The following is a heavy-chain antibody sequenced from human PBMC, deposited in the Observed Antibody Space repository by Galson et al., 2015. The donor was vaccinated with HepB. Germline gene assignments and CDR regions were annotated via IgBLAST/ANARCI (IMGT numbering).Heavy chain of an antibody. CDR2: ISGGGDGT. CDR3: ARDRGGVYDY. J-gene: IGHJ4*02. V-gene: IGHV3-23*01. D-gene: IGHD3-10*01. Sequence: SLRLSCAASGFTFSSYAISWVRQAPGKGLEWVSTISGGGDGTYYADSVKGRFTVSRDNAKNTLSLQMNSLRDEDTAVYYCARDRGGVYDYWGQGTLVTVSS. CDR1: GFTFSSYA.